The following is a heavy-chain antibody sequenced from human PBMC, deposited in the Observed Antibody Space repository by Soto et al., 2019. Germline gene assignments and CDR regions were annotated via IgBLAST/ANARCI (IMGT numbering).Heavy chain of an antibody. CDR3: ARHTMTAVTTFGH. Sequence: QLQLQESGPGLVKPSETLSLTCTVSGASISTLTYNWGWIRQPPGKGLEWIGNIYYSGSPYYNPSPKSRVTISVYTSKNQFSLRLRAVTAADTALYFCARHTMTAVTTFGHWGQGTLVTVSS. V-gene: IGHV4-39*01. D-gene: IGHD4-17*01. CDR1: GASISTLTYN. J-gene: IGHJ4*02. CDR2: IYYSGSP.